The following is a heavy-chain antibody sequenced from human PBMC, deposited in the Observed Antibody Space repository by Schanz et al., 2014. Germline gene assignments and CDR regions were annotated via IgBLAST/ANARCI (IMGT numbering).Heavy chain of an antibody. CDR1: GFTFSRYW. CDR2: IKQDGRAK. D-gene: IGHD3-10*01. Sequence: EVQLVESGGGLVQPGGSLRLSCVASGFTFSRYWMTWVRQAPGKGLEWVANIKQDGRAKNYVDSVKGRFTVARDDAKTSLYLQMNSLRVEDTTVYYCARSEMDRGVIWGYWGQGTLVTVSS. CDR3: ARSEMDRGVIWGY. V-gene: IGHV3-7*01. J-gene: IGHJ4*02.